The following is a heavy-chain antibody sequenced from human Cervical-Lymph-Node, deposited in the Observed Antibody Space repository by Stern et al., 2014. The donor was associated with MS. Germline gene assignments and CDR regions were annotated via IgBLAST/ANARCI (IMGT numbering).Heavy chain of an antibody. V-gene: IGHV1-18*01. D-gene: IGHD1-14*01. Sequence: DQLVQSGAELKKPGASVKVSCKASGFALTSAGISWVSQAPGQGLEWIGWISAYKLNTNYAQRFQDRVNMTTDASTSTAYMELRSLRSDDTAVYYCARHSIKGYNCFDTWGQGTLVTVSS. J-gene: IGHJ5*02. CDR1: GFALTSAG. CDR2: ISAYKLNT. CDR3: ARHSIKGYNCFDT.